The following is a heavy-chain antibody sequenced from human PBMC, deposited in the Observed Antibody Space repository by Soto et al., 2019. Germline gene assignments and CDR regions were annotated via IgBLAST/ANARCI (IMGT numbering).Heavy chain of an antibody. Sequence: EVQLLESGGGLVQPGGSLRLSCAASGFTFSSYAMSWVRQAPGKGLERVSAISGSGGRTYYADSVKGRFTISRDKSKNTLYLQMNSLRAEDTAVYYCASLTGATYYYGMDVWGQGTTVTVSS. CDR3: ASLTGATYYYGMDV. V-gene: IGHV3-23*01. CDR2: ISGSGGRT. J-gene: IGHJ6*02. D-gene: IGHD1-7*01. CDR1: GFTFSSYA.